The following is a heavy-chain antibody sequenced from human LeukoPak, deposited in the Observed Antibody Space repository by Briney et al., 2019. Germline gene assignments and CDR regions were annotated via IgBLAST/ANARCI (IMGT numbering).Heavy chain of an antibody. J-gene: IGHJ4*02. CDR1: GYTFTSYG. D-gene: IGHD2-2*01. CDR2: ISAYNGNT. CDR3: ARSEPLVPAARNDY. Sequence: ASVKVSCKASGYTFTSYGISWVRQAPGQGLEWRGWISAYNGNTNYAQKLQGRVTMTTDTSTSTAYMELRSLRSDDTDVYYCARSEPLVPAARNDYWGQGTLVTVSS. V-gene: IGHV1-18*01.